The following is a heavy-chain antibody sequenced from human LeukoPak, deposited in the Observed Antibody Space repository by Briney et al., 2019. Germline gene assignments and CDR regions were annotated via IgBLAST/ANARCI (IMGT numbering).Heavy chain of an antibody. Sequence: KISCKGSGYSFTTHWIAWVRQMPGKGLEWMGIIYPGDSEIKYSPSFQGQVTISADKSISTAYLQWSSLQAADTAMYYCTRLASRRDPDKTSGQAYFDIWGQGTLVTVSS. CDR3: TRLASRRDPDKTSGQAYFDI. CDR1: GYSFTTHW. J-gene: IGHJ4*02. V-gene: IGHV5-51*01. D-gene: IGHD2-15*01. CDR2: IYPGDSEI.